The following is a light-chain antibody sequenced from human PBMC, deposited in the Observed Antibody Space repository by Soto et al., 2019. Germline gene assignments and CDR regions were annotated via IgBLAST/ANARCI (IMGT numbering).Light chain of an antibody. J-gene: IGKJ5*01. CDR3: QQRSNLAPC. CDR2: DAS. V-gene: IGKV3-11*01. Sequence: IVLPQYPDTLSLSPGQRATLSCRASQSGISYLACNQQKYGQAPRLLISDASNSATGTPARFSGSGSGTAVTLTISSLEPEDFAVYYCQQRSNLAPCVGQGTRLE. CDR1: QSGISY.